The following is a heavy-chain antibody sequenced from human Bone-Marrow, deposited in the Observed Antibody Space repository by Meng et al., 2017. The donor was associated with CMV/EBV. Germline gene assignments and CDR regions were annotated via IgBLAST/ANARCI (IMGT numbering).Heavy chain of an antibody. CDR3: AHRRGSSKVFDY. Sequence: QSPLKESRPTPVKPPHPLSLSCTFSGFSLSTSGVGVGSIRQPPGDALEWLALIYWDDDKRYSPSLKSRLTITKDTSKNQVVLTMTNMDPVDTATYYCAHRRGSSKVFDYWGQGTLVTVSS. V-gene: IGHV2-5*02. J-gene: IGHJ4*02. CDR1: GFSLSTSGVG. CDR2: IYWDDDK. D-gene: IGHD6-6*01.